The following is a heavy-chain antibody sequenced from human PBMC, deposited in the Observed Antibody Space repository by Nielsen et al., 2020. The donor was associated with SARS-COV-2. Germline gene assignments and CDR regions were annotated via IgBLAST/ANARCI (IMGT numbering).Heavy chain of an antibody. J-gene: IGHJ3*02. D-gene: IGHD2-15*01. Sequence: GESLKISCAASGFTFSSYGMHWVRQAPGKGLEWVAVIWYDGSNKYYADSVKGRFTISRDNSKNTLYLQMNSLRAEDTAVYYCCSSNSPRDAFDIWGQGTMVTVSS. V-gene: IGHV3-33*01. CDR3: CSSNSPRDAFDI. CDR2: IWYDGSNK. CDR1: GFTFSSYG.